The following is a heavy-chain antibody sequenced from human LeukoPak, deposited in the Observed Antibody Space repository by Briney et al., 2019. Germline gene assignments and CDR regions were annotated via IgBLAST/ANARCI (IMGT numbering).Heavy chain of an antibody. CDR1: GFTFSSYG. Sequence: GGSLRLSCAASGFTFSSYGMHWVRQAPGKGLEWVAFIRYDGSNKYYADSVKGRFTISRDNSKNTLYLQMNSLRAEDTAVYYCAKDFLVHAEGYMDVWGKGTTVTISS. V-gene: IGHV3-30*02. CDR2: IRYDGSNK. D-gene: IGHD1-1*01. J-gene: IGHJ6*03. CDR3: AKDFLVHAEGYMDV.